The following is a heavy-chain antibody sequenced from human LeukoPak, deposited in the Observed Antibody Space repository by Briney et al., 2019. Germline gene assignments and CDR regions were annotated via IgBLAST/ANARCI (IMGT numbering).Heavy chain of an antibody. CDR2: ISYDGSNK. J-gene: IGHJ4*02. D-gene: IGHD3-22*01. CDR1: GFTFSSYA. Sequence: PGGSLRLSCAASGFTFSSYAMHWVRQAPGKGLEWVAVISYDGSNKYYADSVKGRFTISRDNSKNTLYLQMTSLRAEDTAVYSCAKDVTQQDSSGLFDYWGQGTLVTVSS. V-gene: IGHV3-30*04. CDR3: AKDVTQQDSSGLFDY.